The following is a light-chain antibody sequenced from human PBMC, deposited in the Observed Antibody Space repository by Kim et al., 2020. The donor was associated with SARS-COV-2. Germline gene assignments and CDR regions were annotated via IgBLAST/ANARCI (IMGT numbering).Light chain of an antibody. CDR2: GAF. V-gene: IGKV3-20*01. CDR3: QYYGTSLWT. Sequence: EIVLTQSPGTLSLSPGERATLSCRASQSVRSNFLFWYQQTPEPAPRLLIFGAFSRATGIPNRFSGRGCGTDFTLTISRLEPEDFADYYCQYYGTSLWTFGAGTKVDIK. J-gene: IGKJ1*01. CDR1: QSVRSNF.